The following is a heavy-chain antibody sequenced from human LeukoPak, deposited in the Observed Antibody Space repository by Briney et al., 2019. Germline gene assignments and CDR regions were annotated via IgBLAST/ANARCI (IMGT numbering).Heavy chain of an antibody. Sequence: GGSLILSCAASGFTFSSYAMHWVRQAPGKVLEWVAVISYYGSNKYYADSVKGRFTISRDNSKNTPYLQLNSLRAEDTAVYYCARDRPNTLSGMDVWGQGTTVTVSS. CDR1: GFTFSSYA. CDR2: ISYYGSNK. V-gene: IGHV3-30-3*01. J-gene: IGHJ6*02. CDR3: ARDRPNTLSGMDV. D-gene: IGHD2-15*01.